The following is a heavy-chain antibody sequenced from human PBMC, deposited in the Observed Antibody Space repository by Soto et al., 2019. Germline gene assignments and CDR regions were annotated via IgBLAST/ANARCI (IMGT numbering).Heavy chain of an antibody. D-gene: IGHD1-26*01. CDR1: GYTFTSYG. CDR3: ARAPYSGSYYEIDY. J-gene: IGHJ4*02. Sequence: VSVKVSCKASGYTFTSYGISWVRQAPGQGLEWMGWISAYNGNTNYAQKLQGRVTMTTDTSTSTAYMELRSLRSDDTAVYYCARAPYSGSYYEIDYWGQGTLVSVSS. V-gene: IGHV1-18*01. CDR2: ISAYNGNT.